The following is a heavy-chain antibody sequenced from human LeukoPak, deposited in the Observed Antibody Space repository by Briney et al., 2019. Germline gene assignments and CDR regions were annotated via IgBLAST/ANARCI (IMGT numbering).Heavy chain of an antibody. Sequence: GESPKISCKGSGYRFATSWIAWVRQMPGKGLEWMGIIYPDDSDSRYSPSFEGQVTFSVDKSISTAYLQWSSLKASDTAIYYCARGAYGSGSSYNYYGMDVWGQGTPVTVSS. J-gene: IGHJ6*02. CDR1: GYRFATSW. CDR3: ARGAYGSGSSYNYYGMDV. V-gene: IGHV5-51*01. CDR2: IYPDDSDS. D-gene: IGHD3-10*01.